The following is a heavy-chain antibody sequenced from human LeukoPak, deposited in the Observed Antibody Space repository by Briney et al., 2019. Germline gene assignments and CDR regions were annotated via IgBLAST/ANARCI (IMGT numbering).Heavy chain of an antibody. V-gene: IGHV4-4*07. CDR3: ARAAYSGSYYYPLGASDI. Sequence: SETLSLTCTVSGGSISSYYWSWIRQPAGKGLEWIGRIYTSGSTNYNPSLKSRVTMSVDTSKNQFSLKLSSVTAADTAVYYCARAAYSGSYYYPLGASDIWGQGTMVTVSS. D-gene: IGHD1-26*01. J-gene: IGHJ3*02. CDR2: IYTSGST. CDR1: GGSISSYY.